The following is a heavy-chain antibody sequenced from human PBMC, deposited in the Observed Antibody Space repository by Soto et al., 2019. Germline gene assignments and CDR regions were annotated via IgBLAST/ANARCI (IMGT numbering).Heavy chain of an antibody. CDR1: GFSLSTRGVG. CDR2: IYWDDDK. CDR3: AHLPHRSIAKYFQY. V-gene: IGHV2-5*02. J-gene: IGHJ1*01. Sequence: QIKLKESGPTLVKPTQTLTLTCTFSGFSLSTRGVGVGWIRQPPGKALEWLALIYWDDDKRYSPCLKSRLTITKDTSKNQVVLTMTNIDPVDTATYYCAHLPHRSIAKYFQYWGQGTLVIVSS.